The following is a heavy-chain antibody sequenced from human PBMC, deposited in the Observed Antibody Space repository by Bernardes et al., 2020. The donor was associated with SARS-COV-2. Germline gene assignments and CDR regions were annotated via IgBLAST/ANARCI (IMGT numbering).Heavy chain of an antibody. D-gene: IGHD3-3*01. Sequence: GGSLRLSCAASGFTFSSYGMHWVRQAPGKGLEWVAVISYDGSNKYYADSVKGRFTISRDNSKNTLYLQMNSLRAEDTAVYYCAKDREYYDFLSGYFLSDDTYYYYYGMDVWGQGSTVTVAS. CDR3: AKDREYYDFLSGYFLSDDTYYYYYGMDV. J-gene: IGHJ6*02. CDR1: GFTFSSYG. CDR2: ISYDGSNK. V-gene: IGHV3-30*18.